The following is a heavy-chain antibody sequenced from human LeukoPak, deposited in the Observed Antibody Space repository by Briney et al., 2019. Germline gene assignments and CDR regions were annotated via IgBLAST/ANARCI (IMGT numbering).Heavy chain of an antibody. D-gene: IGHD2-15*01. CDR3: TRDPHCSGGGCYSSAMDV. CDR1: GFTFSSYW. J-gene: IGHJ6*02. Sequence: GGSLRLSCAASGFTFSSYWMHWVRQAPGKGLVWVSRIKNDGSRTNYADSVKGRFTISRDNAKNTVYLQMNSLRAEDTAIYYCTRDPHCSGGGCYSSAMDVWGQGTTVTVSS. CDR2: IKNDGSRT. V-gene: IGHV3-74*01.